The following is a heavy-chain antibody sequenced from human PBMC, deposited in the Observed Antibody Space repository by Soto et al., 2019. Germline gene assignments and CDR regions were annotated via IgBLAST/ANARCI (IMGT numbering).Heavy chain of an antibody. Sequence: GGSLRLSCVASGFTFISSFMGWIRQAPGKGLEWVANINQDGGVTYYVDSVEGRFTISRDNTKDSPYLQMNSLRGEDTAIYYCARYYRGSGRYFFDYWGQGTPVTVSS. D-gene: IGHD6-19*01. CDR1: GFTFISSF. CDR2: INQDGGVT. V-gene: IGHV3-7*03. J-gene: IGHJ4*02. CDR3: ARYYRGSGRYFFDY.